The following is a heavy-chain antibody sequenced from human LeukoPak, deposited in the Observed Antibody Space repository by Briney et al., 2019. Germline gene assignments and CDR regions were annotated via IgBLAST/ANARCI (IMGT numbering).Heavy chain of an antibody. J-gene: IGHJ4*02. CDR2: TYYRSKWYN. V-gene: IGHV6-1*01. Sequence: SQTLSLTCAISGDSVSSNSAAWNWIKRSPSRGLEWLGRTYYRSKWYNDYAVSVKSRITINPDTSKNQFSLQLNSVTPEDTAVYYCARDRELLLAFDYWGQGTLVTVTS. D-gene: IGHD1-26*01. CDR3: ARDRELLLAFDY. CDR1: GDSVSSNSAA.